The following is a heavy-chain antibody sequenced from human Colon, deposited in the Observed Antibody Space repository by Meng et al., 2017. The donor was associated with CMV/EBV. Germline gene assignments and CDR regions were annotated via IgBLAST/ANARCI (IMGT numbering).Heavy chain of an antibody. J-gene: IGHJ5*02. Sequence: YGMSWNRQAPGRGLQWVSFISSSSNIAYANSVKGRFTILRDSAQNLLYLEMIGLRAEDTAVYYCARVRLPGAYHDSDGSPIKNWFDPWGQGTLVTVSS. CDR3: ARVRLPGAYHDSDGSPIKNWFDP. V-gene: IGHV3-21*06. CDR1: YG. CDR2: ISSSSNI. D-gene: IGHD5-24*01.